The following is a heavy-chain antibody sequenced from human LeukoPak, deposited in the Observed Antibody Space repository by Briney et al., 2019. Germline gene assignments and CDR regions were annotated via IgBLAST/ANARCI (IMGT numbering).Heavy chain of an antibody. J-gene: IGHJ4*02. CDR2: ISAYNGNT. CDR1: GYTFTSYG. Sequence: ASVKVSCKASGYTFTSYGISWVRQAPGQGLEWMGWISAYNGNTNYAQKLQGRVTMTTDTSTSTAYLQWSSLKASDTAMYYCARHASGPYQIDYWGQGTLVTVSS. D-gene: IGHD3-10*01. V-gene: IGHV1-18*01. CDR3: ARHASGPYQIDY.